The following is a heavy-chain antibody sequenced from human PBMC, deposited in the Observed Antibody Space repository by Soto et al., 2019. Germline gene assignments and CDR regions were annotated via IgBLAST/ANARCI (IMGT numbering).Heavy chain of an antibody. J-gene: IGHJ3*02. V-gene: IGHV4-34*01. CDR1: GGSFSGYY. D-gene: IGHD2-8*01. Sequence: VQLQQWGAGLLKPSETLSLTCAVYGGSFSGYYWSWIRQPPGKGLEWIGEINHSGSTNYNPSLKSRVTISVDTSKNQFSLKLSSVTAADTAVYYCARFVEGQGVAFDIWGQGTMVTVSS. CDR3: ARFVEGQGVAFDI. CDR2: INHSGST.